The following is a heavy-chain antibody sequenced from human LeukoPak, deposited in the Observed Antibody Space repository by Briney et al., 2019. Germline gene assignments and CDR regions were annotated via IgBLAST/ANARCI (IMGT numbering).Heavy chain of an antibody. V-gene: IGHV4-59*08. D-gene: IGHD1-1*01. CDR3: ARCSRGTSVGMDV. CDR1: GGSISNYY. J-gene: IGHJ6*02. CDR2: IYYSGNT. Sequence: SETLSLTCSVSGGSISNYYWTWIRQPPGKGLEWIGYIYYSGNTNYNPSLKSRVTISLDTSKNQLSLKLTSVTAADTAVYYCARCSRGTSVGMDVWGQRTTVTVSS.